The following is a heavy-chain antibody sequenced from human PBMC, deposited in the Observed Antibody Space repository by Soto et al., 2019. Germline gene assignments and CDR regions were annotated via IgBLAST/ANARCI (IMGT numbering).Heavy chain of an antibody. D-gene: IGHD2-2*01. Sequence: ASVNVSCKASGYTFTSYGISWLRQAPGQCLEWMGWISSYNGNTNYAQKVQGRVTLTTDTSTSTTYMELRSLRSDDTAVYYCARGPRYCSTTTCFSGVTWFDPWGQGTLVTVS. CDR3: ARGPRYCSTTTCFSGVTWFDP. V-gene: IGHV1-18*04. CDR2: ISSYNGNT. J-gene: IGHJ5*02. CDR1: GYTFTSYG.